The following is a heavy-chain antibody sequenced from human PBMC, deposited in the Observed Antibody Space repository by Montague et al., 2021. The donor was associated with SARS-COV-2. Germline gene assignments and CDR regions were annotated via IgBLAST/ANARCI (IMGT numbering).Heavy chain of an antibody. CDR2: INHSGST. J-gene: IGHJ4*02. D-gene: IGHD3-22*01. CDR1: GGSFSGYY. Sequence: SETLSLTCAVYGGSFSGYYWSWIRQPPGKGLEWIGEINHSGSTXXXPSXXXRVTISVDTPKNQFSLKLSSVTAADTAVYYCARRPHYYDSSGYYYPGPQRYYFDSWAQGTLVPVSS. CDR3: ARRPHYYDSSGYYYPGPQRYYFDS. V-gene: IGHV4-34*01.